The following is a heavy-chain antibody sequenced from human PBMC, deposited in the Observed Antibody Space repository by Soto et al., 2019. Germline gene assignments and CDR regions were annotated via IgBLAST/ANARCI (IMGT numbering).Heavy chain of an antibody. CDR3: TKADASSYNSLLFEN. D-gene: IGHD1-20*01. J-gene: IGHJ4*02. CDR1: GFSFSSYA. V-gene: IGHV3-23*01. Sequence: EVQLLESGGGLVQPGGSLRLSCAASGFSFSSYAMNWIRRAPGKGLEWVSTISGSGGDTYYADSVKGRFNISRDNSKNTVYVQMNSLRAEDTAIYYCTKADASSYNSLLFENWGQGTLVTVSS. CDR2: ISGSGGDT.